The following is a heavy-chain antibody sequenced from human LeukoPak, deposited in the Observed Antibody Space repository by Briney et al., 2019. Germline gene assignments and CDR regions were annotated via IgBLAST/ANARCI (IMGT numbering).Heavy chain of an antibody. Sequence: GESLKISCKTSGYSFTSYWIGWVRQMPGKGLEWMGIIYPGDSDTRYSPSFQGQVTISADKSISTAYLQWSSLKASDTAMYYCARQGYNWNDDFDYWGQGTLVTVSS. CDR1: GYSFTSYW. J-gene: IGHJ4*02. V-gene: IGHV5-51*01. D-gene: IGHD1-20*01. CDR3: ARQGYNWNDDFDY. CDR2: IYPGDSDT.